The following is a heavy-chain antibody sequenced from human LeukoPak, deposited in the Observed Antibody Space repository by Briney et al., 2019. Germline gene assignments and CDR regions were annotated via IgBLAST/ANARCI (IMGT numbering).Heavy chain of an antibody. CDR1: GFTFSSYA. J-gene: IGHJ2*01. V-gene: IGHV3-53*04. D-gene: IGHD3-22*01. CDR2: IYSGGST. CDR3: ARSPAMITSWYFDL. Sequence: GGSLRLSCAASGFTFSSYAMSWVRQAPGKGLEWVSVIYSGGSTYYADSVKGRFTISRHNSKNTLYLQMNSLRAEDTAVYYCARSPAMITSWYFDLWGRGTLVTVSS.